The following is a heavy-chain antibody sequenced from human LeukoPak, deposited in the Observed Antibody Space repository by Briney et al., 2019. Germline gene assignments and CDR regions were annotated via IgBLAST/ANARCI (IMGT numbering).Heavy chain of an antibody. CDR1: RFTLSRHA. D-gene: IGHD1-26*01. Sequence: QPGGSLRLSCAASRFTLSRHAMHWVRQAPGKGLEWVTLLSYDGSNKYYADSVKGRFTISRDNSKNTLYLQMNSLRAEDTAVYYCARWAGSGGGRFDYWGQGTPVTVSS. V-gene: IGHV3-30-3*01. CDR2: LSYDGSNK. CDR3: ARWAGSGGGRFDY. J-gene: IGHJ4*02.